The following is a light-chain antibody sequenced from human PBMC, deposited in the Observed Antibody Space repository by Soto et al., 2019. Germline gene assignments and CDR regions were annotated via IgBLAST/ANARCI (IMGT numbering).Light chain of an antibody. Sequence: DIQMTQSPSSLSASVGDRVTITCRASQGISNYLAWYQQKPGKVPKLLIYAASTLHTGVPSRFSGSDSGTDFTLTISSLQPEDVATYYCQKYNSAPQITFGGGTKVEIK. CDR2: AAS. V-gene: IGKV1-27*01. CDR1: QGISNY. CDR3: QKYNSAPQIT. J-gene: IGKJ4*01.